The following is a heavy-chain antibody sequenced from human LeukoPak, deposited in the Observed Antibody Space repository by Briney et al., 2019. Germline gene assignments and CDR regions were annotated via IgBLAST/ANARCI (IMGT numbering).Heavy chain of an antibody. CDR1: GFTFSSYG. J-gene: IGHJ4*02. CDR3: ARDTIDY. D-gene: IGHD3-3*01. Sequence: GGSLRLSCAASGFTFSSYGMHWVRQAPGKGLEWVSFIRYDGSNEYYADSVRGRFTISRDNSKNTLYLQMNSLRAEDTAVYYCARDTIDYWGQGTLVTVSS. CDR2: IRYDGSNE. V-gene: IGHV3-30*02.